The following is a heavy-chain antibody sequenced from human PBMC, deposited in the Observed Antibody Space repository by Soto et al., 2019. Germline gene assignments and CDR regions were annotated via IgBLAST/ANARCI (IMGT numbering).Heavy chain of an antibody. V-gene: IGHV1-69*18. CDR1: GGAFNNYV. CDR3: ARPKGLASYHYYYGMDV. Sequence: QVQLVQSGAEMKTPGSSVNVSCTLSGGAFNNYVISWVRQAPGQGLEWVGSIVPIYRSSLFAQKFQGRVTLSADETTNTVYMKMSSLRTDDTAIYYCARPKGLASYHYYYGMDVWGQGTTVTVSS. J-gene: IGHJ6*02. CDR2: IVPIYRSS. D-gene: IGHD5-12*01.